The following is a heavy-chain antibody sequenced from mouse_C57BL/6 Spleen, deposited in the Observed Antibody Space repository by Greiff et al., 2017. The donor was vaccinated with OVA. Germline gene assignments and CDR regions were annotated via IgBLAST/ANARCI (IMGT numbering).Heavy chain of an antibody. V-gene: IGHV5-4*03. CDR3: ARGGWYFDV. CDR2: ISDGGSYT. CDR1: GFTFSSYA. D-gene: IGHD1-1*02. Sequence: EVKVEESGGGLVKPGGSLKLSCAASGFTFSSYAMSWVRQTPEKRLEWVATISDGGSYTYYPDNVKGRFTISRDNAKNNLYLQMSHLKSEDTAMYYCARGGWYFDVWGTGTTVTVSS. J-gene: IGHJ1*03.